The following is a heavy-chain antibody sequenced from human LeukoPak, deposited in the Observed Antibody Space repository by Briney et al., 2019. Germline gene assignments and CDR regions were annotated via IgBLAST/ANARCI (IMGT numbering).Heavy chain of an antibody. CDR1: GFTFSSYG. CDR3: AKPFRGYSYGN. J-gene: IGHJ4*02. D-gene: IGHD5-18*01. Sequence: PGRSLRLSCAASGFTFSSYGMHWVRQAPGKGLEWVAVISYDGSNKYYADSEKGRFTISRDNSKNTLYLQMNSLRAEDTAVYYCAKPFRGYSYGNWGQGTLVTVSS. V-gene: IGHV3-30*18. CDR2: ISYDGSNK.